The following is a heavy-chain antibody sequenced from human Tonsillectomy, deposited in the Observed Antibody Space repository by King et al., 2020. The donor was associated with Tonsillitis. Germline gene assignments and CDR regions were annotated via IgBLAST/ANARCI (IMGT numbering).Heavy chain of an antibody. J-gene: IGHJ3*02. CDR3: SKDPGAAAPVDGAFDI. CDR1: GFTFSSYA. V-gene: IGHV3-23*04. CDR2: ISGRGGST. Sequence: VQLVESGGGLVQPGGSLRLSCASSGFTFSSYAMSWVRQAPGKGLEWVSAISGRGGSTYYADSVKGRFTISRDNSKNTLYLQMNSLRAEDTAVYYCSKDPGAAAPVDGAFDIWAQGPMVTVSS. D-gene: IGHD2-2*01.